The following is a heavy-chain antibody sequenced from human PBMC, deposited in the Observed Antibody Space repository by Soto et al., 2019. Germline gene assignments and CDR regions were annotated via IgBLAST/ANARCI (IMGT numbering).Heavy chain of an antibody. CDR2: IANSGST. Sequence: SETLSLTCTVSGGSISNYYWTWIRQSPGKGLEWIAYIANSGSTNYNPSLKSRVTISRDTSKNQLSLQLSSVTTADTAVYYCLTKPYGSVYFDYWGQGTLVTVSS. V-gene: IGHV4-59*01. CDR1: GGSISNYY. D-gene: IGHD3-10*01. J-gene: IGHJ4*02. CDR3: LTKPYGSVYFDY.